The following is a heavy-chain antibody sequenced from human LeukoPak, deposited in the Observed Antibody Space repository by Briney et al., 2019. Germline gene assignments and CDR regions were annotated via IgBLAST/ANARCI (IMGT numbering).Heavy chain of an antibody. D-gene: IGHD3-10*01. CDR1: GGSISSGGYY. V-gene: IGHV4-30-2*01. CDR2: IYHSGST. Sequence: SQTLSLTCTVSGGSISSGGYYWSWIRQPPGKGLEWIGYIYHSGSTYYNPSLKSRVTISVDRSKNQFSLKLSSVTAADTAVYYCARQHYYGSGSRYAFDIWGQGTMVTVSS. J-gene: IGHJ3*02. CDR3: ARQHYYGSGSRYAFDI.